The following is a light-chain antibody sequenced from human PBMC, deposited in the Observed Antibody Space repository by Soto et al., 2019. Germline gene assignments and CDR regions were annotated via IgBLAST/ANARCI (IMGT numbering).Light chain of an antibody. CDR2: EVS. CDR3: CSYAGSSTFLV. J-gene: IGLJ2*01. CDR1: SSDVGGYHF. Sequence: QSVLTQPASVSGSPGQSITISCTGTSSDVGGYHFVSWYQQHPGKAPKLMLSEVSKRPSGVSTRFSGSKSGNTASLTISGLQAEDEADYYCCSYAGSSTFLVFGGATKLTVL. V-gene: IGLV2-23*02.